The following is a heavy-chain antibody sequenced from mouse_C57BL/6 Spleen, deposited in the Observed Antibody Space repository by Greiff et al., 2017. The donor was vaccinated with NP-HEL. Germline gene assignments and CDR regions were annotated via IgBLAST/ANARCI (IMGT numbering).Heavy chain of an antibody. V-gene: IGHV5-4*01. CDR1: GFTFSSYA. CDR2: ISDGGSYT. J-gene: IGHJ1*03. CDR3: ARDRGYYDYEGWYFDV. D-gene: IGHD2-4*01. Sequence: EVKLMESGGGLVKPGGSLKLSCAASGFTFSSYAMSWVRQTPEKRLEWVATISDGGSYTYYPDNVKGRFTISRDNAKNNLYLQMSHLKSEDTAMYYCARDRGYYDYEGWYFDVWGTGTTVTVSS.